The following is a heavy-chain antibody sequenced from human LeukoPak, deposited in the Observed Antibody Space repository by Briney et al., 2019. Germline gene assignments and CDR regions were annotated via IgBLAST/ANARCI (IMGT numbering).Heavy chain of an antibody. J-gene: IGHJ5*02. CDR2: ISSSSSTI. CDR1: GFTFSSYS. V-gene: IGHV3-48*01. Sequence: GGSLRLSCAASGFTFSSYSMNWVRQAPGKGLEWVSDISSSSSTIYYADSVKGRFTISRDNAKNSLYLQMNSLRAEDTAVYYCASKATSLDYDFSWGQGTLVTVSS. D-gene: IGHD3-3*01. CDR3: ASKATSLDYDFS.